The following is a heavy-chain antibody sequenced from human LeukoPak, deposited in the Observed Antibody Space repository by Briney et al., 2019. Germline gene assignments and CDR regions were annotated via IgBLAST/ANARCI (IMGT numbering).Heavy chain of an antibody. J-gene: IGHJ4*02. CDR3: ALGKNFGYHYFDF. Sequence: GGSLRLSCVASGFSFSSYGMHWVRRAPGKGLEWMTFIRFDGSEKYYADSVKGRFTISRDYSKNTLFLQMSSLRPEDTAVYYCALGKNFGYHYFDFWGQGALVTVSS. CDR1: GFSFSSYG. V-gene: IGHV3-30*02. CDR2: IRFDGSEK. D-gene: IGHD2-2*03.